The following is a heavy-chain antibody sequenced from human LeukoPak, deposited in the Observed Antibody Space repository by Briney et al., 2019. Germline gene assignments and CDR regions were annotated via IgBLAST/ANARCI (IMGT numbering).Heavy chain of an antibody. J-gene: IGHJ4*02. V-gene: IGHV4-39*01. Sequence: PSETLSLTCTVSGGSITSSSYYWGWVRQPPGKGLEWIGSIYYSGSTYYNPSPKSRVTISVDTSKNQFSLKLSSVTAADTAVYFCARKGRYCSSTTCYAFDYWGQGTLVTVSS. CDR1: GGSITSSSYY. CDR2: IYYSGST. D-gene: IGHD2-2*01. CDR3: ARKGRYCSSTTCYAFDY.